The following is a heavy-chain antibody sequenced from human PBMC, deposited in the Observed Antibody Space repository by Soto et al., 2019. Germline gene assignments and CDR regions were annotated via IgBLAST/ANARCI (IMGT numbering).Heavy chain of an antibody. CDR3: ARHHLRAGFGELLFGWFDP. D-gene: IGHD3-10*01. V-gene: IGHV4-39*01. Sequence: SETLSLTCTVSGGSISSSSYYWGWIRQPPGKGLEWIGSIYYSGSTYYNPSLKSRVTISVDTSKNQFSLKLSSVTAADTAVYYCARHHLRAGFGELLFGWFDPWGQGTLVTVSS. CDR2: IYYSGST. CDR1: GGSISSSSYY. J-gene: IGHJ5*02.